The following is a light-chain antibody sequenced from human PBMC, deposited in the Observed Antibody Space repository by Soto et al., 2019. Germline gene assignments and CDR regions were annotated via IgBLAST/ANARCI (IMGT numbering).Light chain of an antibody. CDR2: GAS. CDR1: QSVRTD. CDR3: QQYNKWPPQFT. J-gene: IGKJ3*01. V-gene: IGKV3-15*01. Sequence: EIVMTQSPATLSVSPGERATLSCRASQSVRTDLAWYQQRPGQAPSLLIYGASTRATGIPARFSGSGSGTEFTRTISSLQSEDVAVYYCQQYNKWPPQFTFGPGTKVEIK.